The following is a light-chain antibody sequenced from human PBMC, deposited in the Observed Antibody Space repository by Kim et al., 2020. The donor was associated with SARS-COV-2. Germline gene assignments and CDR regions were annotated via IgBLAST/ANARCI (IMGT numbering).Light chain of an antibody. CDR2: EVN. Sequence: QSALTQPASVSGSPGQSITISCTGTSSDIGTYNYVSWYQQHPGKAPKLMIYEVNKRTSGVSNRFSGSRSGNTASLTISVLQAEDEAHYYCSSYTRTSSFGFGGGTQLTVL. V-gene: IGLV2-14*03. CDR1: SSDIGTYNY. CDR3: SSYTRTSSFG. J-gene: IGLJ2*01.